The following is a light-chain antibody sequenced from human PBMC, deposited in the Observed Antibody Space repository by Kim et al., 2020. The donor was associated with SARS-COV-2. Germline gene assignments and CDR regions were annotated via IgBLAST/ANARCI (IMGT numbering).Light chain of an antibody. J-gene: IGLJ3*02. CDR3: QAWDRNTGV. CDR2: QDK. Sequence: SYELTQPPSVSVSPGQTASITCSGDKLGDKYASWFQQKSGQSPVLVIYQDKKRPSGIPERFSGSNSGNTATLTIRGTQTMDEADYYCQAWDRNTGVFGGG. V-gene: IGLV3-1*01. CDR1: KLGDKY.